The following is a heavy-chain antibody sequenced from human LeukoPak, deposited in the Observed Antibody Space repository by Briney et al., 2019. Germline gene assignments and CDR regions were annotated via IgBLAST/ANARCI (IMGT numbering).Heavy chain of an antibody. CDR3: ARGHYSSLVY. J-gene: IGHJ4*02. CDR1: GGSFSGYY. D-gene: IGHD6-6*01. Sequence: KPSETLSLTCAVYGGSFSGYYWSWIRHPPGKGLEWIGEINHSGSTNYNPSLKSRVTISVDTSKNQFSLKLSSVTAADTAVYYCARGHYSSLVYWGQGTLVTVSS. CDR2: INHSGST. V-gene: IGHV4-34*01.